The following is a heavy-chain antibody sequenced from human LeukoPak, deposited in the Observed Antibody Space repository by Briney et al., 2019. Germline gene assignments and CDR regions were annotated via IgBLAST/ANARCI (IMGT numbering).Heavy chain of an antibody. CDR1: GGTFSSYA. V-gene: IGHV1-69*04. J-gene: IGHJ2*01. Sequence: SVTVSCKASGGTFSSYAISWVRQAPGQGLEWMGRIIPILGIANYAQKFQGRVTITADKSTSTAYMELSSLRSEDTAVYYCARDLVAAAAYWYFDLWGRGTLVTVSS. CDR3: ARDLVAAAAYWYFDL. D-gene: IGHD6-13*01. CDR2: IIPILGIA.